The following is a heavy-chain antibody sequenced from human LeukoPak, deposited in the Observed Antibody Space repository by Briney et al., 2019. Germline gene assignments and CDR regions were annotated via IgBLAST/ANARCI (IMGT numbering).Heavy chain of an antibody. CDR2: IIPIFGTA. D-gene: IGHD4/OR15-4a*01. CDR3: RANLRDFDY. J-gene: IGHJ4*02. V-gene: IGHV1-69*13. Sequence: ASVKVSCKASGGTFSSYAISWVRQPPGQGLEWMGGIIPIFGTANYAQKFQGRVTITADESTSTAYMELSSLRSEDTAVYYCRANLRDFDYWGQGTLVTVSS. CDR1: GGTFSSYA.